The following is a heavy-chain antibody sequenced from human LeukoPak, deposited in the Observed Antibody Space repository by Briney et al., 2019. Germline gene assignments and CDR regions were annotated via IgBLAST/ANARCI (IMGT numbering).Heavy chain of an antibody. Sequence: RPSETLSLTCTVSGGSISSSSYYWGWIRQPPGKGLEWIGSIYYSGSTYYNPSLKSRVTISVDTSKNQFSLKLSSVTAADTAVYYCARDLFGGYDSWFDPWGQGTLVTVSS. CDR2: IYYSGST. CDR1: GGSISSSSYY. J-gene: IGHJ5*02. CDR3: ARDLFGGYDSWFDP. D-gene: IGHD5-12*01. V-gene: IGHV4-39*07.